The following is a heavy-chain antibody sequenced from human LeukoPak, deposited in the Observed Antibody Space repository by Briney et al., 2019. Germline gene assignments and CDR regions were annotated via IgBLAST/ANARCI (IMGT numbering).Heavy chain of an antibody. CDR1: GGSISSGHY. D-gene: IGHD4-23*01. Sequence: PSETLPLTCNVSGGSISSGHYWSWIRQHPGKGLEWIGFIYYSGSTYYHPSLRSRVVISVDTSKNQFSLKVNSVTAADTAVYYCARDFTGGNGHDSWGQGTLVTVSS. V-gene: IGHV4-31*03. J-gene: IGHJ4*02. CDR2: IYYSGST. CDR3: ARDFTGGNGHDS.